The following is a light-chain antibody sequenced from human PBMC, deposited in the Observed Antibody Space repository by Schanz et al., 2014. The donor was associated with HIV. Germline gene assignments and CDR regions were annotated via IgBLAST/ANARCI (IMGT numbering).Light chain of an antibody. CDR3: QQYGGSPKT. CDR2: GAS. Sequence: EIVMTQSPATLSVSPGERATLSCRASQSVSSNLAWYQQKPGQAPRLLIYGASTRATGIPARFSGSGSGTYFTLTISRLEPEDVAVYYCQQYGGSPKTFGQGTKLEIK. J-gene: IGKJ2*01. V-gene: IGKV3-15*01. CDR1: QSVSSN.